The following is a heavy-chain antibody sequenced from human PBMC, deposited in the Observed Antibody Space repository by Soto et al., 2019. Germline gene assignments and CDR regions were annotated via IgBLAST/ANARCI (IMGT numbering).Heavy chain of an antibody. D-gene: IGHD5-12*01. CDR1: GGSISSGGYY. V-gene: IGHV4-31*03. CDR3: ARLRVATITSDYYYYYGMDV. J-gene: IGHJ6*02. CDR2: IYYSGST. Sequence: QVQLQESGPGLVKPSQTLSLTCTVSGGSISSGGYYWSWIRQHPGKGLEWTGYIYYSGSTYYNPSLKSRVTISVDTSKNQFSLKLSSVTAADTAVYYCARLRVATITSDYYYYYGMDVWGQGTTVTVSS.